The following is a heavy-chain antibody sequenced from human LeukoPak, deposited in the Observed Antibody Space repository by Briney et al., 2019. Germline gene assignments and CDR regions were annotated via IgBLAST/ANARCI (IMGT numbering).Heavy chain of an antibody. V-gene: IGHV4-38-2*01. CDR3: VAEMTASAAFHI. Sequence: SETLSLTCAVSGYSISSGYYWGWIRQPPGKRLEWIGSLHHTGRNYSNAALKSRVVISMDTAKSQFSLRLNSMTASDSAVYYCVAEMTASAAFHIWGQGTMVAVSS. D-gene: IGHD2-21*02. CDR2: LHHTGRN. CDR1: GYSISSGYY. J-gene: IGHJ3*02.